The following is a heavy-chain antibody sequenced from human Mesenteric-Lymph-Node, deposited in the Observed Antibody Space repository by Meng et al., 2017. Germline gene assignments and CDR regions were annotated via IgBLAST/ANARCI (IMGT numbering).Heavy chain of an antibody. J-gene: IGHJ4*02. D-gene: IGHD5-18*01. V-gene: IGHV4-59*01. CDR2: IYYSGST. Sequence: SETLSLTCTVSGGSISSYYWSWIRQPPGKGLEWIGYIYYSGSTNYNPSLKSRVTISVDTSKNQFSLKLSSVTAADTAVYYCAREGGYAALELDYWGQGTLVTVSS. CDR1: GGSISSYY. CDR3: AREGGYAALELDY.